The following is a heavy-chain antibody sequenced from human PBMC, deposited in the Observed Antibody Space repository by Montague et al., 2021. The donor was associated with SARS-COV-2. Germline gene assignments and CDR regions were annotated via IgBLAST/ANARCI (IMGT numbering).Heavy chain of an antibody. Sequence: SETLSLTCTVSGGAIGDRKCTWVSYRQPRGTEVVWSGNNNYSASTYYNPYLKSPVTISVDTSKNQYSLKSSSVTAADTAVYYCARLRGDYGGTYDTFDIWGQGTMVTVSS. V-gene: IGHV4-39*01. CDR1: GGAIGDRKCT. CDR2: NNYSAST. D-gene: IGHD4-23*01. CDR3: ARLRGDYGGTYDTFDI. J-gene: IGHJ3*02.